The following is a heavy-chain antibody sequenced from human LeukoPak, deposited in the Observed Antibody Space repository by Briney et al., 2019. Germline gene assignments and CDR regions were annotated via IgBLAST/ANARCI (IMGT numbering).Heavy chain of an antibody. V-gene: IGHV4-59*12. J-gene: IGHJ4*02. D-gene: IGHD3-10*01. Sequence: SETLSLTCSVSGGSISSYYWSWIRQPPGKGLEWIGYIYYSGRTSYNPSLKSRVTISVDTSKNQFSLKLSSVTAADTAVYYCARDARVQKWFGELLKTTTYYFDYWGQGTLVTVSS. CDR1: GGSISSYY. CDR3: ARDARVQKWFGELLKTTTYYFDY. CDR2: IYYSGRT.